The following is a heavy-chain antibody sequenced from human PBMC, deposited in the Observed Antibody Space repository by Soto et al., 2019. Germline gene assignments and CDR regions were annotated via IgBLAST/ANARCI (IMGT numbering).Heavy chain of an antibody. Sequence: SVKVSCKASGGTFSSYAISWVRQAPGQGLEWMGGIIPIFGTANYAQKFQGRVTITADESTSTAYMELSSLRSEDTAVYYCASIGWEPTYYYYYGMDVWGQGTTVTVSS. CDR1: GGTFSSYA. D-gene: IGHD1-26*01. CDR2: IIPIFGTA. V-gene: IGHV1-69*13. CDR3: ASIGWEPTYYYYYGMDV. J-gene: IGHJ6*02.